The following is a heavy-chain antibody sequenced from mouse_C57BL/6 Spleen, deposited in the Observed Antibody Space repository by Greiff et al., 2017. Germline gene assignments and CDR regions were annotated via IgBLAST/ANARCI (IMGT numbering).Heavy chain of an antibody. D-gene: IGHD2-4*01. CDR2: ITPNNGGT. V-gene: IGHV1-26*01. Sequence: VQLQHSGPELVKPGASVKISCKASGYTFTDYYMNWVKQSHGKSLEWIGDITPNNGGTSYNQKFKGKATLTVDKSSSTAYMELRSLTSEDSAVYCCAREGRPLYDYGAWLAYWGQGTLVTVSA. J-gene: IGHJ3*01. CDR1: GYTFTDYY. CDR3: AREGRPLYDYGAWLAY.